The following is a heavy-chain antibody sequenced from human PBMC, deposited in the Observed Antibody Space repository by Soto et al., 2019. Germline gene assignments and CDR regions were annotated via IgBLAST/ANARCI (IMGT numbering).Heavy chain of an antibody. V-gene: IGHV3-23*01. CDR1: GFSFSSYA. CDR3: AKGSREYSASVDH. Sequence: EVKLLESGGDLVQTGGSLRRGCAASGFSFSSYAMVWVRQAPGKVLEWVSVISARCGRSYFADSVQGRFTISRDNSKNVVSLEINSLRAYDTGTYFCAKGSREYSASVDHGGQGTLVLVSS. J-gene: IGHJ4*02. CDR2: ISARCGRS. D-gene: IGHD5-12*01.